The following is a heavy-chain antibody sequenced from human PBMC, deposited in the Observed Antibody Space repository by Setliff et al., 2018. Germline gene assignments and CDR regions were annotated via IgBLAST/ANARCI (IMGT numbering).Heavy chain of an antibody. J-gene: IGHJ6*03. CDR3: ARVGPTGYSYGSHYYYYMDV. CDR1: GASLSSGTYY. Sequence: PSETLSLTCTVSGASLSSGTYYWGWIRQPPGKGLEWIGRIYYRGDTYYNASLKGRLTISVDTAQNPFSLSLSSVTAADTAVYYCARVGPTGYSYGSHYYYYMDVWGKGTTVTAP. D-gene: IGHD5-18*01. V-gene: IGHV4-39*01. CDR2: IYYRGDT.